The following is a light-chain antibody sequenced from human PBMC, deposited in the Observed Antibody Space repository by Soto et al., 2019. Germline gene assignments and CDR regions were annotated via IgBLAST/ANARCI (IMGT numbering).Light chain of an antibody. CDR2: AAS. Sequence: DMQLTKSPSSLSASVGDRVTITCRASQGISSWLAWYQQRPGKAPKLLISAASTLHSGVPSRFSGSGSGTDFTLTITSLQPEDFATYFCQQTNSLPVTFGQGTRLEIK. J-gene: IGKJ5*01. CDR3: QQTNSLPVT. CDR1: QGISSW. V-gene: IGKV1-12*01.